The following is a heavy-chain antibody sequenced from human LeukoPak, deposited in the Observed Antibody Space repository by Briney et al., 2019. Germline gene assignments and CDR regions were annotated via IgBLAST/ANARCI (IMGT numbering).Heavy chain of an antibody. CDR1: GGSISSYY. CDR2: IYYSGST. D-gene: IGHD6-13*01. Sequence: PSETLSLTYSVSGGSISSYYWSWIRQPPGKGLEWIGYIYYSGSTNYNPSLKSRVTISVDTSKNQFSLKLSSVTAADTAVYYCARGYSSSWSPLDYWGQGTLVTVSS. CDR3: ARGYSSSWSPLDY. J-gene: IGHJ4*02. V-gene: IGHV4-59*01.